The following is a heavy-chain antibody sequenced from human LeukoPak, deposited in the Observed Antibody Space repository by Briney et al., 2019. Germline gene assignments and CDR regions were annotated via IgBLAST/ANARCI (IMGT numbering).Heavy chain of an antibody. CDR2: IRYDGSNK. D-gene: IGHD3-10*01. V-gene: IGHV3-30*02. Sequence: PGGSLRLSCAASGFTFSSYGMHWVRQAPGKGLEWVAFIRYDGSNKYYADSVKGRFTISRDNSKNTLYLQMNSLRAEDTAVYYCARDYERVVQGLPEFYYMDVWGKGTTVTVSS. CDR3: ARDYERVVQGLPEFYYMDV. J-gene: IGHJ6*03. CDR1: GFTFSSYG.